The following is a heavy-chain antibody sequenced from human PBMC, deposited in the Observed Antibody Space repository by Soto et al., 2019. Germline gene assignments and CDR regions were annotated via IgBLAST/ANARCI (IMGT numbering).Heavy chain of an antibody. CDR3: AREDWQWLVDY. Sequence: QVQQVESGGGVVQPGRSLRLSCAASGFTFSSYAMHWVRQAPGKGLEWVAVISSDGSNKYYADSVKGRITISRDNSKNTLYLQMYSLRAEDTAVYDCAREDWQWLVDYWGQGTLVTVSS. CDR1: GFTFSSYA. J-gene: IGHJ4*02. CDR2: ISSDGSNK. D-gene: IGHD6-19*01. V-gene: IGHV3-30-3*01.